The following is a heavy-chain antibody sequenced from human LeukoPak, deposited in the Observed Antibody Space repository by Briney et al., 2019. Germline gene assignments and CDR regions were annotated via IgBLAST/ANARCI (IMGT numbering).Heavy chain of an antibody. D-gene: IGHD1-26*01. CDR3: ARHLGPVGAGHDY. CDR1: GYSFTNYW. J-gene: IGHJ4*02. CDR2: IYPGDSDT. Sequence: GEALKISCKGSGYSFTNYWIGCVRQMPGKGLEWMGIIYPGDSDTRYSPSFQGQVTISVDKSISTAFVQWSSLKASDTAMYYCARHLGPVGAGHDYWGQGTLVTVSS. V-gene: IGHV5-51*01.